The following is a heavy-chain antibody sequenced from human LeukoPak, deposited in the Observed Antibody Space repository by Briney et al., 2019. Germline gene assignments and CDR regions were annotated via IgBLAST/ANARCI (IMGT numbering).Heavy chain of an antibody. CDR3: ARDGQQLGF. CDR2: IKQDGGEK. D-gene: IGHD6-13*01. J-gene: IGHJ4*02. CDR1: GFTFISYW. Sequence: GGALRLSCVASGFTFISYWMSWVRQAPGKGLECVAQIKQDGGEKYYVDSVKGRFTISRDNAKNSLYLQMNSLRVEDTAVYYCARDGQQLGFWGQGTLVIVSS. V-gene: IGHV3-7*04.